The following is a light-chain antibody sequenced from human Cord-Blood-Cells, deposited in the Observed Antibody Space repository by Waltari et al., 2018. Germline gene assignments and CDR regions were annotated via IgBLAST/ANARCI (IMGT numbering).Light chain of an antibody. V-gene: IGKV1-39*01. J-gene: IGKJ1*01. CDR2: AAS. Sequence: DIQMTQSPSSLSASVGDRVTITCRASQSISSYLNWYQQKPGKAPKLLIYAASSLQIWVPSSCSGSRSWTDCTLTMSSLLPEYVATYDCQQSYCIPSFGQGTKVEIK. CDR3: QQSYCIPS. CDR1: QSISSY.